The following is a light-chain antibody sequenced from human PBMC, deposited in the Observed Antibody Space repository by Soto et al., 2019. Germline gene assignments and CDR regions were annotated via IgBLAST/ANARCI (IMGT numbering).Light chain of an antibody. V-gene: IGKV3-20*01. CDR1: QSVSSSY. CDR2: GAS. Sequence: EIVLTQSPGTLSLSPGERATLSCRASQSVSSSYLAWYQQKPGQAPRLLIYGASSGATGIPDRFSGSGSGTDFTLTISRLEPEDFAVYYCQQYGSLITFGQGTRXEIK. J-gene: IGKJ5*01. CDR3: QQYGSLIT.